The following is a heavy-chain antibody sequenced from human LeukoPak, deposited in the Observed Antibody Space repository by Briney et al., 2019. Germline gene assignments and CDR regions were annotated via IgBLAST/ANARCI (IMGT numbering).Heavy chain of an antibody. Sequence: GGSLRLSCAASGFTFSSYSMNWVRQAPGKGLEWVSSISSSSSYIYYADSVKGRFTISRDNAKNSLYLQMNSLRAEDTAVYYCARDYSGWYGYFDYWGQGTLVTVSS. CDR3: ARDYSGWYGYFDY. V-gene: IGHV3-21*01. J-gene: IGHJ4*02. CDR2: ISSSSSYI. D-gene: IGHD6-19*01. CDR1: GFTFSSYS.